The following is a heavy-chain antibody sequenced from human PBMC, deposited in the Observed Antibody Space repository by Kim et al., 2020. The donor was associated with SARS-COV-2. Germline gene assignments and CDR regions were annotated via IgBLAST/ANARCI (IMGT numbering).Heavy chain of an antibody. V-gene: IGHV4-31*03. J-gene: IGHJ4*02. CDR1: GGSISSGGYY. CDR2: IYYSGST. D-gene: IGHD3-22*01. CDR3: AREGGYYDRRGLFDY. Sequence: SETLSLTCTVSGGSISSGGYYWSWIRQHPGKGLEWIGYIYYSGSTYYNPSLKSRVTISVDTSKNQFSLKLSSVTAADTAVYYCAREGGYYDRRGLFDYWGQGTLVTVSS.